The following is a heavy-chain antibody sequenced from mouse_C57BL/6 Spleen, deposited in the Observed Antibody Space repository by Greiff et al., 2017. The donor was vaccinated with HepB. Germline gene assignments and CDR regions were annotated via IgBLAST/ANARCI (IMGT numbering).Heavy chain of an antibody. CDR3: ARRVDYDPYAMDY. D-gene: IGHD2-4*01. CDR2: IDPEDGET. CDR1: GFNIKDYY. J-gene: IGHJ4*01. V-gene: IGHV14-2*01. Sequence: EVQLQQSGAELVKPGASVKLSCTASGFNIKDYYMHWVKQRTEQGLEWIGRIDPEDGETKYAPQFQGKATITADTSSNTAYLQLSSLTSEDTAVYYCARRVDYDPYAMDYWGQGTSVTVSS.